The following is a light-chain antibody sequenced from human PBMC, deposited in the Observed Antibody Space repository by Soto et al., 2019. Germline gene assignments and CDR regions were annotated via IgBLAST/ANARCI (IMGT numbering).Light chain of an antibody. V-gene: IGLV1-44*01. CDR3: AASDDSLNAL. Sequence: QSVLTQPPSASGTPGQRITISCSGSSSNIGDNPVNWYQQLPGAAPKLLIYINDQRPSGVPDRFSGSKSGTSASLAISGLQPEDEADDYCAASDDSLNALFGTGTKVTVL. J-gene: IGLJ1*01. CDR1: SSNIGDNP. CDR2: IND.